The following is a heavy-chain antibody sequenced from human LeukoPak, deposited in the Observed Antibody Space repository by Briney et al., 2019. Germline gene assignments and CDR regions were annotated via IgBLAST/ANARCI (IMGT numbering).Heavy chain of an antibody. V-gene: IGHV4-4*02. D-gene: IGHD2-21*01. CDR1: GGSISSSNW. Sequence: SETLSLTCAVSGGSISSSNWWSWVRQPPGKGLEWIGEIYHSGSTNYNPSLKSRVTISVDKSKNQFSLKLSSVTAADTAVYYCARGGPLVGYYFDYWGQGTLVTVSS. CDR2: IYHSGST. CDR3: ARGGPLVGYYFDY. J-gene: IGHJ4*02.